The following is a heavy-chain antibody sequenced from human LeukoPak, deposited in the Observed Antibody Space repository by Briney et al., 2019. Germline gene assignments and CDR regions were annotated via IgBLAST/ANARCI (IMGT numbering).Heavy chain of an antibody. V-gene: IGHV3-30*18. CDR3: AKPRIPVAGTDLDF. CDR1: GSTFRSYG. CDR2: ISYDGSTK. Sequence: GGSLRLSCAASGSTFRSYGMHWVRQAPGKGLEWVAVISYDGSTKYYADSVKGRFTISRDNSKNTLYLQMNSLRPEDTAVYYCAKPRIPVAGTDLDFWGQGTLVTVSS. J-gene: IGHJ4*02. D-gene: IGHD6-19*01.